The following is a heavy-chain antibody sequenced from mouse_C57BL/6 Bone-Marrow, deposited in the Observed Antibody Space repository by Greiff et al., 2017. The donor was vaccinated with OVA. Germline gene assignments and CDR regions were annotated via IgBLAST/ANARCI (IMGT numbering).Heavy chain of an antibody. CDR1: GYTFTSYW. CDR3: ARSRYGSGYPFAY. Sequence: QVQLQQPGAELVKPGASVKLSCKASGYTFTSYWMHWVKQRPGQGLEWIGMIHPNSGSTNYNEKFKSKATLTVDKSSCTAYMQLSSQTSEDSSGEYGARSRYGSGYPFAYWGQGTLVTVSA. CDR2: IHPNSGST. J-gene: IGHJ3*01. D-gene: IGHD1-1*01. V-gene: IGHV1-64*01.